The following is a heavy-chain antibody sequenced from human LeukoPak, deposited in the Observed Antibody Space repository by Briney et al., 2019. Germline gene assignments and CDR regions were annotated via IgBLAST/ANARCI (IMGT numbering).Heavy chain of an antibody. CDR3: ARDRSVVTGYYYFDF. V-gene: IGHV3-21*01. J-gene: IGHJ4*01. CDR1: GFTFSNYN. Sequence: PGGSLRLSCAASGFTFSNYNMNWVRQAPGKGLEWVSSITSGSNYVEYTDSVEGRFTISRDNAKNSLYLQMNSLRAEDTAVYFCARDRSVVTGYYYFDFWGHGTLVTVSS. CDR2: ITSGSNYV. D-gene: IGHD3-9*01.